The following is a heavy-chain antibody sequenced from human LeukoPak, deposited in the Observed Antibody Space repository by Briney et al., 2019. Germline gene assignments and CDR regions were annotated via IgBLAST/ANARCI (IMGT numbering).Heavy chain of an antibody. CDR2: FSCSGST. D-gene: IGHD1-1*01. Sequence: RSETLSLTCSVSGGSISSCTYSWGWIRQPPGKGLEWIGSFSCSGSTYYNPSLKSRVTISVDTSKSQFSLYMDSVTAADTAVYYCARDWNRYAYWGQGTLVTVSS. CDR1: GGSISSCTYS. CDR3: ARDWNRYAY. V-gene: IGHV4-39*07. J-gene: IGHJ4*02.